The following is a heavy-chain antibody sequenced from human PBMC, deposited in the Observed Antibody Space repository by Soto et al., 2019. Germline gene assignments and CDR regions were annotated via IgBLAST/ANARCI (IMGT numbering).Heavy chain of an antibody. D-gene: IGHD2-8*02. CDR2: IGTLHDT. CDR1: GFTFSAYD. V-gene: IGHV3-13*01. J-gene: IGHJ5*02. CDR3: ARQASYWHGGGGWFDP. Sequence: EVQLVESGGGLVQPGGSLRLSCAASGFTFSAYDMHWVRQPTGKGLEWVSAIGTLHDTYYPDSVKGRFTISRENAKNSLYLQMNSRTTGDPAVYFCARQASYWHGGGGWFDPWGQGTLVTVSS.